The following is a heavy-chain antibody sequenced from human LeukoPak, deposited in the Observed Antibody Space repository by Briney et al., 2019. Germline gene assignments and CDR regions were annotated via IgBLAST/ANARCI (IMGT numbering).Heavy chain of an antibody. CDR3: ARYLRSTVPPPNYYYYYYMAV. J-gene: IGHJ6*03. CDR2: IYHSGST. Sequence: AETLSLTCAVSGGSISSSNWWSWVRLPPGKGLEWIGEIYHSGSTNYNPSLKSRVTISVDKSKNQFSLKLSSVTAADTAVYYCARYLRSTVPPPNYYYYYYMAVWGKGTTVTVSS. D-gene: IGHD4-17*01. V-gene: IGHV4-4*02. CDR1: GGSISSSNW.